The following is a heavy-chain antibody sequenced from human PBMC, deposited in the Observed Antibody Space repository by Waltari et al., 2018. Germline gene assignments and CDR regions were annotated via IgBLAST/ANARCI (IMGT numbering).Heavy chain of an antibody. J-gene: IGHJ4*02. D-gene: IGHD3-3*01. V-gene: IGHV4-39*07. Sequence: QLQLQESGPGLVKPSETLSLTCTVSGGSISSSSYYWGWIRQPPGKGLEWIGSIYYSGSTYYNPSLKSRVTISVDTSKNQFSLKLSSVTAADTAVYYCARGGKRITIFGVAPGDYWGQGTLVTVSS. CDR3: ARGGKRITIFGVAPGDY. CDR2: IYYSGST. CDR1: GGSISSSSYY.